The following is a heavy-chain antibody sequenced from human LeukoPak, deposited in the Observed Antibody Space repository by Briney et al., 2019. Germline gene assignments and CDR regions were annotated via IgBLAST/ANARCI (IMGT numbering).Heavy chain of an antibody. CDR2: MYYSGST. J-gene: IGHJ5*02. D-gene: IGHD3-22*01. CDR3: ARPYYYDSRIDP. V-gene: IGHV4-30-4*01. CDR1: GGSISSGDYY. Sequence: SETLSLTCTVSGGSISSGDYYWSWIRQPPGKGLEWIAYMYYSGSTYYNPSLKSRVTVSADTSKNQLSLKLSSVTAAGTAVYYCARPYYYDSRIDPWGQGILVTVSS.